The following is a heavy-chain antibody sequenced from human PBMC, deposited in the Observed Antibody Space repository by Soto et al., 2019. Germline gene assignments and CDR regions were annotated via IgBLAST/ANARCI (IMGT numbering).Heavy chain of an antibody. CDR2: IKQDGSEK. CDR1: GFTSSSYW. J-gene: IGHJ4*02. V-gene: IGHV3-7*03. CDR3: AQGGHYDSSGYYFGY. Sequence: GGSLRLSCAASGFTSSSYWMSWVRQAPGKGLEWAANIKQDGSEKYYVDSVKGRFTISRDNAKNSLYLQMNSLRAEDTAVYYCAQGGHYDSSGYYFGYWGQGTLVTVSS. D-gene: IGHD3-22*01.